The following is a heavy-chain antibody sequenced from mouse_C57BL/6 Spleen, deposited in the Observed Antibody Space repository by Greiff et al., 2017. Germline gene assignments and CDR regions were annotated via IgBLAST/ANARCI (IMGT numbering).Heavy chain of an antibody. D-gene: IGHD2-4*01. CDR3: ARVRDYDEGFAY. CDR1: GYTFTSYW. Sequence: VQLQQPGAELVMPGASVMLSCKASGYTFTSYWMHWVKKRPGQGLEWIGEIDPSDSYTNYNQKFKGKSTLTVDKSSSTAYMQLSSLTSEDSAVYYCARVRDYDEGFAYWGQGTLVTVSA. V-gene: IGHV1-69*01. CDR2: IDPSDSYT. J-gene: IGHJ3*01.